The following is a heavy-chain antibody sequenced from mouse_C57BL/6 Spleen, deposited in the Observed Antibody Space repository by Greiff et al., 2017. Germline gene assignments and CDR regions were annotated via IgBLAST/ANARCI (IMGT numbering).Heavy chain of an antibody. CDR3: AIWVRVFAY. V-gene: IGHV1-69*01. Sequence: QVQLQQPGAELVMPGASVKLSCKASGYTFTSYWMHWVKQRPGQGLEWIGEIDPSDSYTNYNQKFKGKSTLTVDKSSSTAYMQLSSLTSEDSAVYYCAIWVRVFAYWGQGTLVTVSA. CDR1: GYTFTSYW. D-gene: IGHD1-1*02. J-gene: IGHJ3*01. CDR2: IDPSDSYT.